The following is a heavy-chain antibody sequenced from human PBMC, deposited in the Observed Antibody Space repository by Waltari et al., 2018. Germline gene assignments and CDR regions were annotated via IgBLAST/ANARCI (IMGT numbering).Heavy chain of an antibody. CDR2: SNHSGST. Sequence: QVQLQQWGAGLLKPSETLSLTCAVYGGSFSGYYWSWNRQPPGKGLEWIGESNHSGSTNYNPSLKSRVTISVDTSKNQFSLKLSSVTAADTAVYYCARGGREAAAGSDYWGQGTLVTVSS. CDR1: GGSFSGYY. V-gene: IGHV4-34*01. D-gene: IGHD6-13*01. CDR3: ARGGREAAAGSDY. J-gene: IGHJ4*02.